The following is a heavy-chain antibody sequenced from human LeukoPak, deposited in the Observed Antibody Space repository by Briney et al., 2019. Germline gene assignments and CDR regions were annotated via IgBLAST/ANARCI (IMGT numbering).Heavy chain of an antibody. CDR1: GDRVASNTAT. V-gene: IGHV6-1*01. J-gene: IGHJ4*02. CDR3: ARTSGGDFDY. D-gene: IGHD3-10*01. Sequence: SQTISLTCAIYGDRVASNTATWNWIRQSPSRGLEWLGRTYYRSKWYNDYALSVKSRMTINPDTSKNQFSLQLNSVTPEDTSVYYCARTSGGDFDYWGQGTLVTVSS. CDR2: TYYRSKWYN.